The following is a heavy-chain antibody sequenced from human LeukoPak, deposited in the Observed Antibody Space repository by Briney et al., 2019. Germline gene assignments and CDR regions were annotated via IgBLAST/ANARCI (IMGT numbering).Heavy chain of an antibody. J-gene: IGHJ4*02. D-gene: IGHD4-17*01. CDR1: GFTFSSYA. Sequence: GGSLRLSCAASGFTFSSYAMSWFRQAPGKGLEWVSAISGSGGSTYYADSVKGRFTISRDNSKNTLYLQMNGLRAEDTAVYWATVTINGGNYWGQGTLVTVSS. CDR3: TVTINGGNY. CDR2: ISGSGGST. V-gene: IGHV3-23*01.